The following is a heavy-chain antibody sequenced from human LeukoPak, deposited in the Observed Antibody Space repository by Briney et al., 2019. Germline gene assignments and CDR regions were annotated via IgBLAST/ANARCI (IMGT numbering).Heavy chain of an antibody. Sequence: SETLSLTCTVSGGSISSSTYYWGWIRQPPGKGLEWIGSIYYSGSTYNNPSLKSRVTISVDTSKNQFSLKLSSVTAADTAVYYCAGQIHYDFWSGNHDYWGQGTLVTVSS. D-gene: IGHD3-3*01. CDR2: IYYSGST. CDR1: GGSISSSTYY. CDR3: AGQIHYDFWSGNHDY. J-gene: IGHJ4*02. V-gene: IGHV4-39*01.